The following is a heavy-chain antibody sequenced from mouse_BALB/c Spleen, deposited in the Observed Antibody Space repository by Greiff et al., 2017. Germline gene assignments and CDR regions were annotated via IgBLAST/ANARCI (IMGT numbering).Heavy chain of an antibody. CDR3: ARRDGNTGCAY. CDR1: GFTFSSYG. Sequence: EVKLQESGGDLVKPGGSLKLSCAASGFTFSSYGMSWVRQTPDKRLEWVATISSGGSYTYYPDRVKGRFTISRDNAKNTLYLQMSSLKSEDTAMYYGARRDGNTGCAYWGQGTLVTVSA. J-gene: IGHJ3*01. CDR2: ISSGGSYT. D-gene: IGHD2-1*01. V-gene: IGHV5-6*02.